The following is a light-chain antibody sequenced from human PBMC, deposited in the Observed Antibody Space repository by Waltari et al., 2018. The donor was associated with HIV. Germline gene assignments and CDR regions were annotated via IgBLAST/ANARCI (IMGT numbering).Light chain of an antibody. CDR1: QAIRSN. Sequence: DIQLTQSPSFMSASVPDSVTITCRASQAIRSNLAWYQQKPGQAPTLLIYAASSLPSGVPSRFSGSGSGTEFTLTIRSLQPEDFATYYCQHLNSYPPFTFGPGTTVD. CDR2: AAS. J-gene: IGKJ3*01. CDR3: QHLNSYPPFT. V-gene: IGKV1-9*01.